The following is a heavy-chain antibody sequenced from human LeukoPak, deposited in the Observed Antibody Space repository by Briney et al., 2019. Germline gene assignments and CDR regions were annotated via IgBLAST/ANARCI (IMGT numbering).Heavy chain of an antibody. V-gene: IGHV1-24*01. CDR2: FDPEDGET. J-gene: IGHJ6*02. D-gene: IGHD1-1*01. Sequence: GASVKVSCKVSGYTLTELSMHWVRQAPGKGLEWMGGFDPEDGETIYAQKFQVRVTMTEDTSTDTAYMELSSLRSEDTAVYYCATDTTGRDSMDVWGQGTTVTVSS. CDR3: ATDTTGRDSMDV. CDR1: GYTLTELS.